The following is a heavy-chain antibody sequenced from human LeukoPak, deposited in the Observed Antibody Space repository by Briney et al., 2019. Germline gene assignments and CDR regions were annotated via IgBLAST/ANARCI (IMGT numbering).Heavy chain of an antibody. CDR2: INPNSGGT. CDR1: GYTFTGYY. V-gene: IGHV1-2*02. Sequence: ASVKVSCKASGYTFTGYYMHWVRQAPGQGLEWMGWINPNSGGTNYAQKIQGRVTMTRDTSISTAYMELSRLRSDDTAVYYCARGGYFPAIVVVPAANYMDAWGKGTTVTVSS. D-gene: IGHD2-2*01. CDR3: ARGGYFPAIVVVPAANYMDA. J-gene: IGHJ6*03.